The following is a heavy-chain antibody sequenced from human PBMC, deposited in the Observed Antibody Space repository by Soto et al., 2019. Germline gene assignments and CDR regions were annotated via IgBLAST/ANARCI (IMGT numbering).Heavy chain of an antibody. J-gene: IGHJ6*02. Sequence: SVKVSCKDSGGTFSSYAISWVRQAPGQGLEWMGGIIPIFGTANYAQKFQGRVTITADESTSTAYMELSSLRSEDTAVYYCARGPPVGTYYDFWSGYPPNYYYSGMDVWGQGTTVTVSS. CDR2: IIPIFGTA. CDR1: GGTFSSYA. V-gene: IGHV1-69*13. D-gene: IGHD3-3*01. CDR3: ARGPPVGTYYDFWSGYPPNYYYSGMDV.